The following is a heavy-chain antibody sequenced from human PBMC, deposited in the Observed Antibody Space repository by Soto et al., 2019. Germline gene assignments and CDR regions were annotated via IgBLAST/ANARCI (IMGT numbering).Heavy chain of an antibody. J-gene: IGHJ4*02. D-gene: IGHD5-12*01. CDR3: ARGGYSGYDYYFDY. Sequence: SETLSLTCTVSGGSISSGGYYWSWIRQHPGKGLEWIGYIYYSGSTYYNPSLKSRVTISVDTSKNQFSLKLSSVTAADTAVYYCARGGYSGYDYYFDYWGQGTLVTVSS. CDR1: GGSISSGGYY. CDR2: IYYSGST. V-gene: IGHV4-31*03.